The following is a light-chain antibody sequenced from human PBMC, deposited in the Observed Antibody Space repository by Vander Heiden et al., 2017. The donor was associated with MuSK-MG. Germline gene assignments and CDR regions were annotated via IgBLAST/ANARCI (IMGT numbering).Light chain of an antibody. CDR1: QSISSW. Sequence: DIQMTQSPSTLSASVGDRVTITCRASQSISSWLAWYQQKPGKAPKLLIYKASSLESGVPSRFSGSGSGTEFTVTISSRQPDDFATYYCQQYESISPYTFGQGTKLEIK. J-gene: IGKJ2*01. CDR2: KAS. V-gene: IGKV1-5*03. CDR3: QQYESISPYT.